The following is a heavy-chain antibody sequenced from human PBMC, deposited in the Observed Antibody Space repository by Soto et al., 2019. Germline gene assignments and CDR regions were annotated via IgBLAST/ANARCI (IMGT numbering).Heavy chain of an antibody. J-gene: IGHJ4*02. Sequence: LTCTVSGGSISSYYWSWIRQPPGKGLEWIGYIYYSGSTNYNPSLKSRVTISVDTSKNQFSLKLSSVTAADTAVYYCARESCSGGSCYDGWGQGTLVTVSS. CDR2: IYYSGST. CDR1: GGSISSYY. CDR3: ARESCSGGSCYDG. D-gene: IGHD2-15*01. V-gene: IGHV4-59*01.